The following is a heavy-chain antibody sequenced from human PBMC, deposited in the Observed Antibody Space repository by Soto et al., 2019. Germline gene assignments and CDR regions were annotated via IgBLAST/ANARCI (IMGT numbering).Heavy chain of an antibody. Sequence: AAGSLRLSCAASGFTFSSYGMHWVRQAPGKGLEWVAVICYDGSNKCYADSGKGRFTISRDNSKNTLYLQMNSLRAEDTAVYYCARAQYYDFWSGYWGHPGDYYYGMDVWGQGTTVTVSS. CDR1: GFTFSSYG. D-gene: IGHD3-3*01. J-gene: IGHJ6*02. CDR2: ICYDGSNK. V-gene: IGHV3-33*01. CDR3: ARAQYYDFWSGYWGHPGDYYYGMDV.